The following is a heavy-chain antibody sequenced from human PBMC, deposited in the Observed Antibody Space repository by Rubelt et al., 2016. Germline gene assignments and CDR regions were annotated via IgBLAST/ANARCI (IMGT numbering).Heavy chain of an antibody. CDR1: GFTFSTYG. Sequence: EVQLVESGGDLVQPGGSLRLSCAASGFTFSTYGMNWVRQAPGKGLEWVSYISSSGSTIYYADSVRGRFTIPRDNIKNMLYFEMNSLRDEDTGVYYCARWGDLYHYMDVWGTGTTVIVSS. V-gene: IGHV3-48*02. CDR3: ARWGDLYHYMDV. D-gene: IGHD2-21*02. CDR2: ISSSGSTI. J-gene: IGHJ6*03.